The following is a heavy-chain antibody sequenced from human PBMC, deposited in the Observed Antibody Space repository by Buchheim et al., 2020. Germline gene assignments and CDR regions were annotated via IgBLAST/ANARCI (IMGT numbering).Heavy chain of an antibody. CDR2: IKQDGSEK. Sequence: LQESGGGSVQSGGSLRLSCVVSTFTFNNYVMTWVRQAPGRGLEWVANIKQDGSEKYYVDSVKGRFTISRDNAKNSLYLQMNSLRAEDTAVYYCARDRRTPKDPRYFDYWGQGTL. D-gene: IGHD1-14*01. CDR1: TFTFNNYV. V-gene: IGHV3-7*01. J-gene: IGHJ4*02. CDR3: ARDRRTPKDPRYFDY.